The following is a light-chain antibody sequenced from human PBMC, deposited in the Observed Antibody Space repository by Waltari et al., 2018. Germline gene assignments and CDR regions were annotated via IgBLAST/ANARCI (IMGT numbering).Light chain of an antibody. CDR2: SAS. V-gene: IGKV1-39*01. J-gene: IGKJ1*01. CDR3: QQSYSTPWT. Sequence: DIQVTQSPSYLSASVGDRVTITCQTSLTITTYLNWYQQKPGKAPQLLITSASSSEDGVPSRISGSGSGTDFTLTITGLQPEDFATYYCQQSYSTPWTFGQGTKVEV. CDR1: LTITTY.